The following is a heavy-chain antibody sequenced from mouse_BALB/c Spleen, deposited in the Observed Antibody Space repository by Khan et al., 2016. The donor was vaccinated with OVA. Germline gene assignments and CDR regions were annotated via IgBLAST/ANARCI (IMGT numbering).Heavy chain of an antibody. CDR1: GYSFTVYY. J-gene: IGHJ3*01. CDR3: ARGYEFFPY. D-gene: IGHD2-12*01. V-gene: IGHV1-26*01. Sequence: VQLQQSGPDLVKPGASVKISCKASGYSFTVYYMTWVKQSHGKSPEWIGRVNPNNGDTNYNQNYKGKAILTVDKSSNTAYMELRSLTSEDSAVFYCARGYEFFPYWGQGTLVTVSA. CDR2: VNPNNGDT.